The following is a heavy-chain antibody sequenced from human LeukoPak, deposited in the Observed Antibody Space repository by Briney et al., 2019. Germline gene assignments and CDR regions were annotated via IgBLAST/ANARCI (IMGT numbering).Heavy chain of an antibody. CDR2: ITWNSGSL. V-gene: IGHV3-9*01. Sequence: ADRSLRLSCEGSGFTFDEYAMHWVRQAPGKGLEWVSGITWNSGSLDYADSVKGRFTISRDNAKKSLYLHMNSLTVEDTALYYCAKALSRPYDALTGYYSGLDSWGQGTLVTVSS. J-gene: IGHJ4*02. CDR1: GFTFDEYA. D-gene: IGHD3-9*01. CDR3: AKALSRPYDALTGYYSGLDS.